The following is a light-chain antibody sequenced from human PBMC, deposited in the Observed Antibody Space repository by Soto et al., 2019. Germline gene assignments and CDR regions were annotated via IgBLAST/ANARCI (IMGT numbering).Light chain of an antibody. V-gene: IGLV2-11*01. CDR2: DVS. Sequence: QSALTQPRSVSGSPGQSVTIACTGTSSDVGGYNYVSWYQQHPGKVPKLMIHDVSKRPSGVPDRFSGSKSGNTASLTISGLLAEDEADYHCCSYAGSYTGEFGGGTKLTVL. CDR3: CSYAGSYTGE. J-gene: IGLJ3*02. CDR1: SSDVGGYNY.